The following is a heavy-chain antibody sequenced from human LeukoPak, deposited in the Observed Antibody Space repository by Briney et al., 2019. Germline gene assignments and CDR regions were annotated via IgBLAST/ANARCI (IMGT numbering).Heavy chain of an antibody. CDR2: ISGSGGST. CDR3: ARGGTAMAKFDY. J-gene: IGHJ4*02. V-gene: IGHV3-23*01. CDR1: GFTFSSYA. D-gene: IGHD5-18*01. Sequence: GGSLRLSCAASGFTFSSYAMSWVRQAPGKGLEWVSAISGSGGSTYYADSVKGRFTISRDNAKNSLYLQMNSLRAEDTAVYYCARGGTAMAKFDYWGQGTLVTVSS.